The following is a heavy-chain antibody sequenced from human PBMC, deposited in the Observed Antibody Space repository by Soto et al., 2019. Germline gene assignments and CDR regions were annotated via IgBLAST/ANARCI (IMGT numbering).Heavy chain of an antibody. Sequence: EVQLVESGGGLVKPGGSLRLSCAASGFTFSTYWMTWVRQAPGKGMEWLANIKQDGSEKYYVASVKGRFTISRDNAKNSLYLQMNSLRAEDTAVYYGEGGMWANLWDNLGQGTLVTVSS. CDR3: EGGMWANLWDN. CDR2: IKQDGSEK. J-gene: IGHJ4*02. V-gene: IGHV3-7*01. D-gene: IGHD2-21*01. CDR1: GFTFSTYW.